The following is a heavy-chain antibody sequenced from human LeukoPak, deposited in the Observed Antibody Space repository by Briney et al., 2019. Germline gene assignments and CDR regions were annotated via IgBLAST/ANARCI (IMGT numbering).Heavy chain of an antibody. V-gene: IGHV3-53*01. CDR3: ARVRYDFWSGYLNY. CDR1: GFIVSSNY. J-gene: IGHJ4*02. CDR2: IYSGGST. D-gene: IGHD3-3*01. Sequence: PGGSLRLSCAASGFIVSSNYMSWVRQAPGKGLEWVSVIYSGGSTYYADSVKGRFTISRDNSKNTLYLQMNSLRVEDTAVYYCARVRYDFWSGYLNYWGQGTLVTVSS.